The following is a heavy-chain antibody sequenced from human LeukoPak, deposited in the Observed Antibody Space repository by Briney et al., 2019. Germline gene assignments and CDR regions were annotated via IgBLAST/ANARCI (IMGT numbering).Heavy chain of an antibody. J-gene: IGHJ4*02. CDR3: ARDFDYGDYGGYFDY. CDR2: IIPIFGIA. D-gene: IGHD4-17*01. Sequence: SVKVSCKASGGTFSSYAISWVRQAPGQGLEWMGRIIPIFGIANYAQKFQGRVTITADKSTSTAYMELSSLRSEDTAVYYCARDFDYGDYGGYFDYWGQGTLITVSS. CDR1: GGTFSSYA. V-gene: IGHV1-69*04.